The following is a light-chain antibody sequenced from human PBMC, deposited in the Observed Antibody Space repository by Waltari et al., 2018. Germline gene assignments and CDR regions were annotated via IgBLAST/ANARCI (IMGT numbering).Light chain of an antibody. J-gene: IGLJ3*02. Sequence: QLVLTQSPSASASLGASVKLTCSLSSGHKYAIACHQQQPEKGPRFLMKVNSDGSHRKGDGIPDRFSGSTSGAERYLTISGLQSEDEADYYCQIWGPGFRVFGGGTKLTVL. CDR3: QIWGPGFRV. CDR2: VNSDGSH. V-gene: IGLV4-69*01. CDR1: SGHKYA.